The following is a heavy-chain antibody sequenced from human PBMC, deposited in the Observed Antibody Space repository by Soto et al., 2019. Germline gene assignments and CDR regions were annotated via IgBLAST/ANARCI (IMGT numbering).Heavy chain of an antibody. V-gene: IGHV3-23*01. CDR1: GFTFSSYA. CDR2: ISASGGST. J-gene: IGHJ5*01. D-gene: IGHD3-3*01. Sequence: EVHLLESGGTLVQPGGSLRLSCSASGFTFSSYAMNWVRQTPGKGLEWVSSISASGGSTYYAGSVKGRFTISRDISKNTLYLQMNSLRGDDTAVYYCAKDLADVWAGCDSWVQGTLVTVSS. CDR3: AKDLADVWAGCDS.